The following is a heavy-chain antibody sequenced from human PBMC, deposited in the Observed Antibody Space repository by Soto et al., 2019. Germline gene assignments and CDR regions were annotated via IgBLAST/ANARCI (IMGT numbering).Heavy chain of an antibody. CDR2: MNPNSGNT. V-gene: IGHV1-8*01. J-gene: IGHJ4*02. Sequence: ASVXVSFKSSLYTFTIYDSNGWLQATGQGLEWMGWMNPNSGNTGYAQKFQGRVTMTRNTSISTAYMELSSLRSEDTAVYYCARDDVDKAMGYWGPGTLVTVSS. CDR1: LYTFTIYD. D-gene: IGHD5-18*01. CDR3: ARDDVDKAMGY.